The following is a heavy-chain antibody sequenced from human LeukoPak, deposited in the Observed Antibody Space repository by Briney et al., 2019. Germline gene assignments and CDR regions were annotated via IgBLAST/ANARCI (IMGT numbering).Heavy chain of an antibody. Sequence: QAGGSLRLSCAASGFTFSSYAMSWVRQAPGKGLEWVSYISSSSSTIYYADSVKGRFTISRDNAKNSLYLQMNSLRAEDTAVYYCAREFLRLGELSPDEENRGWGQGTLVTVSS. V-gene: IGHV3-48*04. CDR1: GFTFSSYA. CDR3: AREFLRLGELSPDEENRG. D-gene: IGHD3-16*02. J-gene: IGHJ4*02. CDR2: ISSSSSTI.